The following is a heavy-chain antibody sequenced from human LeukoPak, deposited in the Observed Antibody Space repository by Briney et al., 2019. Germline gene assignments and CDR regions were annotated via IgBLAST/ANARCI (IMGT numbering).Heavy chain of an antibody. Sequence: TSETLSLTCTVSGYSINSGFYWGWIRQPPGKGLEWIGSIYHSGSTHYKSSLKSRVTISVDTSKNQLSLKLTSVTAADTAVYYCARGVGLTQGGAFDFWGQGTLVTVSS. CDR3: ARGVGLTQGGAFDF. CDR2: IYHSGST. J-gene: IGHJ4*02. V-gene: IGHV4-38-2*02. CDR1: GYSINSGFY. D-gene: IGHD3-16*01.